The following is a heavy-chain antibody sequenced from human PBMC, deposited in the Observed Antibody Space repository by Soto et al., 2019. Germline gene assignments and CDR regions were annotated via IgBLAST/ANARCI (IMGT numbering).Heavy chain of an antibody. CDR1: GFTFSTYG. CDR3: ARERVLWFGGLSNGGYFYGMDV. CDR2: IWYDGSND. D-gene: IGHD3-10*01. Sequence: QVQLVESGGGVVQPGRSQRLSCAASGFTFSTYGMYWVRQAPGEGLEWVAVIWYDGSNDYYADSVKGRFTISRDNSKNTLYLQMNSLRAEDTAIYYCARERVLWFGGLSNGGYFYGMDVWGQGTTVTVSS. J-gene: IGHJ6*02. V-gene: IGHV3-33*01.